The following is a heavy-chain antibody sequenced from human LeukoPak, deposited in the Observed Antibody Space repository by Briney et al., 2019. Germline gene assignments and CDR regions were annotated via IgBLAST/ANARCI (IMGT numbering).Heavy chain of an antibody. CDR1: RFTVRSSY. CDR3: ARVTVTTTSDYFDY. D-gene: IGHD4-17*01. Sequence: PGGSLRLSCAAARFTVRSSYMSWVRQAPGKGLECVSVIYSGDSTYYADSVKGRFTISRDNYKNTLYLQMNSLRAEDTAVYYCARVTVTTTSDYFDYWGQGTLVTVSS. J-gene: IGHJ4*02. CDR2: IYSGDST. V-gene: IGHV3-53*01.